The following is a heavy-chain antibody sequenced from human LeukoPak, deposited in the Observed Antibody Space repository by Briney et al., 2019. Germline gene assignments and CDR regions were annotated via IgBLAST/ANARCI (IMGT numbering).Heavy chain of an antibody. CDR1: GGSISSGSYY. Sequence: SETLSLTCTVSGGSISSGSYYWSWIRQPPGKAREWIGYIYYSGSTNYNPSLKSRVTISVDTSKNQFSLKLSSVTAADTAVYYCARTLSSTSSDFDYWGQGTLVTVSS. D-gene: IGHD2-2*01. CDR2: IYYSGST. J-gene: IGHJ4*02. CDR3: ARTLSSTSSDFDY. V-gene: IGHV4-61*01.